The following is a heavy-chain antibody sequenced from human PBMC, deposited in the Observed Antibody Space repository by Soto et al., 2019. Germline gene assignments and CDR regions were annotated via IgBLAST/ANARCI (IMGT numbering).Heavy chain of an antibody. V-gene: IGHV3-30*18. CDR3: AKDRSRIQLCIDY. CDR2: ISYDGSNK. CDR1: GFTFSSYG. J-gene: IGHJ4*02. Sequence: QVQLVESGGGVVQPGRSLRLSCAASGFTFSSYGMHWVRQAPGKGLEWVAVISYDGSNKYYADSVKGRFTISRDNSKNTLYLQMNSLRAEDTAVYYCAKDRSRIQLCIDYWGQGTLVTVSS. D-gene: IGHD5-18*01.